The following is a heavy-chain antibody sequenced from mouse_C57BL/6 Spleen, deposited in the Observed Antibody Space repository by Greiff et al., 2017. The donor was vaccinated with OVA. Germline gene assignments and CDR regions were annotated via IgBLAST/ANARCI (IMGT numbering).Heavy chain of an antibody. Sequence: QVQLQQPGAELVMPGASVKLSCKASGYTFTSYWMHWVKQRPGQGLEWIGELDPSASYTNYNQKFQGKSTLTVDKSSSTASMQLSSLTSEDSAVYYCARYYGNYVGDVGGTGTTVTVSS. CDR1: GYTFTSYW. CDR3: ARYYGNYVGDV. J-gene: IGHJ1*03. V-gene: IGHV1-69*01. D-gene: IGHD2-1*01. CDR2: LDPSASYT.